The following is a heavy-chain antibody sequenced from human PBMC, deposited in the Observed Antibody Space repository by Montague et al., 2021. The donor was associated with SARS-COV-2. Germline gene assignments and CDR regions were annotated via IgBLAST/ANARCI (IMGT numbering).Heavy chain of an antibody. Sequence: SETLSLTCTVSGYSINSNYYWGWIRQPPGKGLEWIGCGYHSRTTHYHPSLKSRVTISLDTSNNHFSLKVTSVTAADTAVYYCARAPYYGPGKPYQFDYWGRGTLVTVSS. CDR2: GYHSRTT. CDR3: ARAPYYGPGKPYQFDY. J-gene: IGHJ4*02. V-gene: IGHV4-38-2*02. CDR1: GYSINSNYY. D-gene: IGHD3-10*01.